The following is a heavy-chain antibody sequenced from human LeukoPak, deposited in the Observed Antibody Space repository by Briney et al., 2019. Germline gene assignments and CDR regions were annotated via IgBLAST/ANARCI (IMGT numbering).Heavy chain of an antibody. CDR2: INPNSGGT. V-gene: IGHV1-2*02. J-gene: IGHJ5*02. CDR1: GYTFIGYY. CDR3: AKDPSSSFVVVTAIRAWFDR. D-gene: IGHD2-21*02. Sequence: RASVTVSCKASGYTFIGYYMHWVRQAPGQGLEWMGWINPNSGGTNYAQKFQGRVTMTRDTSISTAYMELNRLRSDDTAVYYCAKDPSSSFVVVTAIRAWFDRWGEGTLVTVSS.